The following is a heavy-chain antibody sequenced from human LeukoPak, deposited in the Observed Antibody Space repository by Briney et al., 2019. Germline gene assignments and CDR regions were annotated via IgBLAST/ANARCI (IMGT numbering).Heavy chain of an antibody. D-gene: IGHD2/OR15-2a*01. Sequence: PGGSLRLSCAASGFTFDDYAMHWVRQAPGKGLEWVSVIYRDGSTYYGDSVRGRFTISRDNSKNTLYLQMNSLRAEDTALYYCARVRVIEAGRYHFDYWGQGTLVTVSS. CDR3: ARVRVIEAGRYHFDY. J-gene: IGHJ4*02. V-gene: IGHV3-66*01. CDR1: GFTFDDYA. CDR2: IYRDGST.